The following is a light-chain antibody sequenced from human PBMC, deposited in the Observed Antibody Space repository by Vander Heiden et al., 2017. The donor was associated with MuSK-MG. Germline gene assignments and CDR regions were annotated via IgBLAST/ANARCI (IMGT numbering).Light chain of an antibody. CDR2: DNY. J-gene: IGLJ2*01. CDR1: SSNIGSNY. CDR3: GAWDRSLNGVV. Sequence: QSVWTQPPPVPAAAGQKGVIAGCGSSSNIGSNYVSWYQQFPGTAPNLLIYDNYKRSSGIADRFSAAKSGTSATMGITRLQTGEEADYYCGAWDRSLNGVVFGGGTKLTVL. V-gene: IGLV1-51*01.